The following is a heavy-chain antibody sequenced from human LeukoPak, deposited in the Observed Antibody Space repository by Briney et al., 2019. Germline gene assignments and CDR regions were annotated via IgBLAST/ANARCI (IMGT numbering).Heavy chain of an antibody. Sequence: SETLSLTCTVSGGSISSSSYYWGWIRQPPGKELEWIGSIYYSGSTYYNPSLKSRVIISVDTSKNQFSLKLSSVTAADTAVYYCARQLGYCSSTSCYADKVDYWGQGTLVTVSS. CDR3: ARQLGYCSSTSCYADKVDY. CDR1: GGSISSSSYY. V-gene: IGHV4-39*01. D-gene: IGHD2-2*01. CDR2: IYYSGST. J-gene: IGHJ4*02.